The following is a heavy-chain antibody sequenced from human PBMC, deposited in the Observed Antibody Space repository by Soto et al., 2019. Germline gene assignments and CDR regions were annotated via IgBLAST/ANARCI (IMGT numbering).Heavy chain of an antibody. CDR3: ARDIVGTHSYYYYYYRDV. D-gene: IGHD2-15*01. Sequence: GGSLRLSCAASGFTFSSYWMSWVRQAPGKGLEWVANIKQDGSEKYYVDSVKGRFTISRDNAKNSLYLQMNSLRAEDTAVYYCARDIVGTHSYYYYYYRDVWGKGTTVTVSS. J-gene: IGHJ6*03. CDR1: GFTFSSYW. V-gene: IGHV3-7*01. CDR2: IKQDGSEK.